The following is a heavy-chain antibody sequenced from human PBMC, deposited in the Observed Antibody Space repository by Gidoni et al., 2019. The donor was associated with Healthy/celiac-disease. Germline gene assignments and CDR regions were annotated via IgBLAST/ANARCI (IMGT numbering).Heavy chain of an antibody. V-gene: IGHV5-51*03. J-gene: IGHJ4*02. CDR2: IYPGDSDT. Sequence: EVQLVQSGAEVKKPGESRKISCKGSGYSFTSYWIGWVRQMPGKGLEWMGIIYPGDSDTRYSPSFQGQVTISADKSISTAYLQWSSLKASDTAMYYCARTTAPYSGYDSALDDWGQGTLVTVSS. CDR1: GYSFTSYW. CDR3: ARTTAPYSGYDSALDD. D-gene: IGHD5-12*01.